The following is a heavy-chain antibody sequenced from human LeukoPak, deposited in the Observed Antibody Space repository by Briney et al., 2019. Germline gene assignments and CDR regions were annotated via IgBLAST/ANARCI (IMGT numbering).Heavy chain of an antibody. Sequence: EGSLRLSCAASGFPFSTYWMSWVRQGQGKGREWVASIQTDGGVRHYVRSVKGRFTISRDNAKNSLYLQMNSLRAEDTAVYYCARVHTISGFDYWGQGTLVTVSS. D-gene: IGHD3-9*01. J-gene: IGHJ4*02. CDR2: IQTDGGVR. V-gene: IGHV3-7*01. CDR3: ARVHTISGFDY. CDR1: GFPFSTYW.